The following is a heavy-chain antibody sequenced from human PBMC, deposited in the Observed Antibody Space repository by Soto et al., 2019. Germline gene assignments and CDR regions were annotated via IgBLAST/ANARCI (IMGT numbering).Heavy chain of an antibody. V-gene: IGHV5-51*01. CDR3: ARAPNNVNWFPEAFEV. CDR1: GYTFTSYW. Sequence: GESLKISCKGSGYTFTSYWISWVRQMPGKGLEWMGIIYPGESNVRYSPSFQGQVTISDDKSTSTVYLQWSSLEASDSAMYYCARAPNNVNWFPEAFEVWGQGTKVTVSS. J-gene: IGHJ3*01. D-gene: IGHD3-9*01. CDR2: IYPGESNV.